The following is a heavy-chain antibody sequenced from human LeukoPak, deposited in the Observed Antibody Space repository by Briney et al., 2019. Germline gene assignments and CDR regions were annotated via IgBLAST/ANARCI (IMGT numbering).Heavy chain of an antibody. CDR1: GFTFSSYA. CDR2: ISYDGSNK. CDR3: ARDFQVYATVNWFDP. J-gene: IGHJ5*02. V-gene: IGHV3-30*04. D-gene: IGHD2-8*01. Sequence: GRSLRLSCAASGFTFSSYAMHWVRQAPGKGLEWVAVISYDGSNKYYADSVKGRFTISRDNSKNTLYLQMNSLRAEDTAVYYCARDFQVYATVNWFDPWGQGTLVTVSS.